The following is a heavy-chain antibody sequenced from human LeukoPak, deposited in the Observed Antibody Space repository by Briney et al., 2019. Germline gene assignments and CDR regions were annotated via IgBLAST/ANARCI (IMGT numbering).Heavy chain of an antibody. V-gene: IGHV3-48*03. D-gene: IGHD3-3*01. Sequence: PGGSLRLSCTASGFTFSSYEMNWVRQAPGKGLEWVSYISSSGSTIYYADSVKGRFTISRDNAKNSLYLQMSSLRAEDTAVYYCARDEGVWSGSDHWGPGTLVTVSS. CDR1: GFTFSSYE. CDR3: ARDEGVWSGSDH. J-gene: IGHJ4*02. CDR2: ISSSGSTI.